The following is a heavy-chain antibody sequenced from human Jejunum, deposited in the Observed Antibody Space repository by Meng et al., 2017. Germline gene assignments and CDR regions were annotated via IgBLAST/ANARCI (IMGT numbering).Heavy chain of an antibody. CDR2: INSNTGNP. D-gene: IGHD6-19*01. V-gene: IGHV7-4-1*02. CDR1: GYTFRSYA. Sequence: QVQLVQSGSELKKPGASAKVSCMASGYTFRSYAMNWVRQAPGQGLEWMGWINSNTGNPTYAQGFTGRFVFSLDTSVSTAYLQISSLKAEDSAVYYCARVGPDSSGWYFDYWGQGTLVTVSS. J-gene: IGHJ4*02. CDR3: ARVGPDSSGWYFDY.